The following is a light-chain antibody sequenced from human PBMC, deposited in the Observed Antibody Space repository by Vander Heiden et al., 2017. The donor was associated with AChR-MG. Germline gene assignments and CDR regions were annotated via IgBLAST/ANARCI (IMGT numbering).Light chain of an antibody. CDR1: QDIGRW. J-gene: IGKJ2*01. CDR2: AAS. V-gene: IGKV1-12*02. CDR3: QQAKGFPYT. Sequence: DVQMSQSPSYVSASVGDTVSFSCRASQDIGRWLAWYQLKPGTAPKLLIYAASSLQGGAPSRFSGSGSGTDFTLTISNLQPDDLATYYCQQAKGFPYTFGQGTHLEIK.